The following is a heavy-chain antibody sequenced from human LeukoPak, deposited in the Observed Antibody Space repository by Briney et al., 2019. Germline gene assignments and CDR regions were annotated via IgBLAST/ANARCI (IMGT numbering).Heavy chain of an antibody. CDR1: GFSFSIYE. CDR3: ALGGGWLDP. Sequence: GGSPRLSCAASGFSFSIYEMCCVRQAPGKGLEWVSYISSSGSTIYYAESVKGRFTISRDNAKNSLYLQMNSLRAEDTAVYYCALGGGWLDPWGQGTLVTVSS. CDR2: ISSSGSTI. D-gene: IGHD2-15*01. J-gene: IGHJ5*02. V-gene: IGHV3-48*03.